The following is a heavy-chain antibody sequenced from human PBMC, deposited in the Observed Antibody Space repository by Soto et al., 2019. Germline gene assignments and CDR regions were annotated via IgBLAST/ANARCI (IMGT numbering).Heavy chain of an antibody. D-gene: IGHD3-16*02. CDR3: ARSYYYDYIWGSYRPFDY. V-gene: IGHV4-34*01. CDR2: INHSGST. J-gene: IGHJ4*02. Sequence: QVQLQQWGAGLLKPSETLSLTCAVYGGSFSGYYWSWIRQPPGKGLEWIGEINHSGSTNYNPSLKSRVTISVDTFKDQFALKLSSVTAADTAVYYFARSYYYDYIWGSYRPFDYWGQGTLVTVSS. CDR1: GGSFSGYY.